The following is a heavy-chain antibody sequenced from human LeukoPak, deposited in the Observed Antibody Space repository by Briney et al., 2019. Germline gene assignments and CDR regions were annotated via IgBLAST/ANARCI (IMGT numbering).Heavy chain of an antibody. CDR1: GGSISSYY. D-gene: IGHD6-19*01. Sequence: SETLSLTCTVSGGSISSYYWSWIRQPAGKGLEWIGRIYTSGSTNYNPSLKSRVTMSVDTSKNQFSLKLSSVTAADTAVYYCARDLGLAEAGSLDYWGQGTLVTVSS. J-gene: IGHJ4*02. CDR3: ARDLGLAEAGSLDY. CDR2: IYTSGST. V-gene: IGHV4-4*07.